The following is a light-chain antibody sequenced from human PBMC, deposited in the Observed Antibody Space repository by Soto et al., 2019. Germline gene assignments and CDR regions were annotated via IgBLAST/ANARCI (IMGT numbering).Light chain of an antibody. V-gene: IGKV3-11*01. CDR1: QSGRTDS. CDR2: GAS. J-gene: IGKJ1*01. CDR3: QQHSHWPPWT. Sequence: EIVLAQSPGTLSLSPGERATLSCRASQSGRTDSLAWYQQKPGQSPRLLIYGASNRATGIPARFSGSGSGTDFTLTISDLEPEDFAVYYCQQHSHWPPWTFGQGTRVEIQ.